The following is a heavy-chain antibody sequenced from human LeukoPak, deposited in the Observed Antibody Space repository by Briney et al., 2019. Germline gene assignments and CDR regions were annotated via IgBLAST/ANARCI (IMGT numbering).Heavy chain of an antibody. V-gene: IGHV3-64D*09. CDR2: ISSDGGRT. J-gene: IGHJ4*02. D-gene: IGHD1-26*01. CDR3: VKDPSGNCFYFDY. Sequence: GGSLRLSCSASGFTFSSFAMFWVRQAPGKGLEYVSGISSDGGRTNYADSVKARFTISRDNSKVTLYLQMTSLRPEDTAIYYCVKDPSGNCFYFDYSGQGTLVTVPS. CDR1: GFTFSSFA.